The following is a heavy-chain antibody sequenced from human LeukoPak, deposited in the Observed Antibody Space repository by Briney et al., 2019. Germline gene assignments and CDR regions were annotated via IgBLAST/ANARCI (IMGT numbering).Heavy chain of an antibody. CDR1: GFTFSTYG. CDR3: AKDTPLCYFDY. V-gene: IGHV3-23*05. D-gene: IGHD3-16*01. J-gene: IGHJ4*02. Sequence: GGSLRLSCGASGFTFSTYGMTWVRQAPGKGPEWVSGIDGSGYTTKYADSVKGRFTISRDNSKNTLYLQMNSLRADDTAVYYCAKDTPLCYFDYWGQGTLVTVSS. CDR2: IDGSGYTT.